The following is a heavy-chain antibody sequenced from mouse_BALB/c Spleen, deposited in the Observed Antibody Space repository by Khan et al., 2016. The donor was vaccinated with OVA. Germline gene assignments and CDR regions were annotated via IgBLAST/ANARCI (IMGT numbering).Heavy chain of an antibody. V-gene: IGHV9-3-1*01. Sequence: QIQLVQSGPELKKPGETVKISCKASGYTFTNYGMNWVKQAPGKGLKWMGWIKTYTGKPIYANDFKGRFAFSLETSARTAYLQLNILKYEDTATYFCASDGYNGTIDYWGQGTSVTVSS. CDR3: ASDGYNGTIDY. CDR1: GYTFTNYG. CDR2: IKTYTGKP. J-gene: IGHJ4*01. D-gene: IGHD2-3*01.